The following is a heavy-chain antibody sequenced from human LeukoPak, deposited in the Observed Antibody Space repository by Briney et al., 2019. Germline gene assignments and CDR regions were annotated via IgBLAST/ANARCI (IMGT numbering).Heavy chain of an antibody. Sequence: SETLSLTCAVSGGSISSSNWWSWVRQPPGKGLEWIGEIYHSGSTNYNPSLKSRVTISVDTSKNQFSLKLSSVTAADTAVYYCARRGSGLDWFDPWGQGTLVTVSS. J-gene: IGHJ5*02. CDR2: IYHSGST. V-gene: IGHV4-4*02. CDR3: ARRGSGLDWFDP. CDR1: GGSISSSNW. D-gene: IGHD6-19*01.